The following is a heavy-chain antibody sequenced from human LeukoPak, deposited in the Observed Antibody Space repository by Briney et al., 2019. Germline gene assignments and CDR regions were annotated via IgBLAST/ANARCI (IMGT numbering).Heavy chain of an antibody. Sequence: GGSLRLSCAASGFTFDDYGMSWVRQAPGKGLVWVSGINWNGGSTGYADSVKGRFTISRDNAKNSLYLQMNSLRAEDTALYYCARVSGSYYDGYYFEYWGQGTLVTVSS. CDR1: GFTFDDYG. CDR3: ARVSGSYYDGYYFEY. CDR2: INWNGGST. D-gene: IGHD1-26*01. J-gene: IGHJ4*02. V-gene: IGHV3-20*04.